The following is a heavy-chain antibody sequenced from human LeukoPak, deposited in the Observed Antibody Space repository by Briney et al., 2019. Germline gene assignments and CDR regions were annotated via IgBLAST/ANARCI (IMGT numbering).Heavy chain of an antibody. CDR1: GGSFSGYY. J-gene: IGHJ4*02. D-gene: IGHD6-13*01. CDR2: INHSGST. Sequence: SETLSLTCAVYGGSFSGYYWSWIRQPPGKGLEWIGEINHSGSTNYNPSLKSRVTISVDTSKNQFSLKLSSVTAADTAVYYCALSAVKRYSSSWYEVDYWGQGTLVTVSS. CDR3: ALSAVKRYSSSWYEVDY. V-gene: IGHV4-34*01.